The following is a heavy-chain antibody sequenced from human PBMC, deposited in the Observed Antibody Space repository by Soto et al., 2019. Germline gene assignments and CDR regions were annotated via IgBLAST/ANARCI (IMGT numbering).Heavy chain of an antibody. Sequence: LSLNRFISNADTGSSTCICVWIRQPPGKGLEWIGSMDYSGSTYYNPSLKSRFTISVDTSKNQFSLKLSSLTAADTAVYYCAGRQGLRIFPCWG. V-gene: IGHV4-39*01. CDR3: AGRQGLRIFPC. CDR1: NADTGSSTCI. CDR2: MDYSGST. D-gene: IGHD6-25*01. J-gene: IGHJ1*01.